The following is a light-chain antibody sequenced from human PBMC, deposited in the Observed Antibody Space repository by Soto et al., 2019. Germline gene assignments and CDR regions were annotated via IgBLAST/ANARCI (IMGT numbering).Light chain of an antibody. CDR1: SIDVGQYNL. J-gene: IGLJ2*01. CDR3: CSYVDSRTFEE. V-gene: IGLV2-23*03. Sequence: QSVLTQPASVSGSPGQSITISCTGASIDVGQYNLVSWYQQYPGKAPNLIIYEGSKRPSGVSNRFSGSRSGDTASLTISGLQAEDEAEYYCCSYVDSRTFEEFGGGTKLTVL. CDR2: EGS.